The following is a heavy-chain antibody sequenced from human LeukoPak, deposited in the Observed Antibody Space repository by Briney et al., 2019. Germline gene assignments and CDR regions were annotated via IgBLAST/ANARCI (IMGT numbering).Heavy chain of an antibody. V-gene: IGHV6-1*01. J-gene: IGHJ5*01. CDR1: GDSVSSDSAA. CDR3: ARAVAGTEGWFNS. Sequence: SQTLSLTCAISGDSVSSDSAAWNWIRQSPSRGLEWLGRTYYRSKWYNDYSAFVKSRIIINPDTSKNQFSLQLNSVTPEDTAVYYCARAVAGTEGWFNSWGQGTLVTVSS. CDR2: TYYRSKWYN. D-gene: IGHD1-1*01.